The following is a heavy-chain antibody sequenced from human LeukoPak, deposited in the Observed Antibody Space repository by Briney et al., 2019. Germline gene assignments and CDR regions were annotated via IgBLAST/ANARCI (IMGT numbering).Heavy chain of an antibody. CDR2: IYYSGST. Sequence: SETLSLTCTVSGGSISSYYWSWIRQPPGKGLEWIGYIYYSGSTNYNPSLKSRVTISVDTSKNQFSLKLSSVTAADTAVYYCAISGGDLYYWGQGTLVTVSS. D-gene: IGHD2-21*02. CDR1: GGSISSYY. CDR3: AISGGDLYY. J-gene: IGHJ4*02. V-gene: IGHV4-59*01.